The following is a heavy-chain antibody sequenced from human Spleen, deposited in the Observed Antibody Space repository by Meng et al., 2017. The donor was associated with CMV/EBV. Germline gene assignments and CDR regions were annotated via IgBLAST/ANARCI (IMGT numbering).Heavy chain of an antibody. D-gene: IGHD6-19*01. CDR2: INHDGST. V-gene: IGHV4-34*01. CDR1: GGSFSPYD. Sequence: VYGGSFSPYDWSWIRQSPGKGLEWIGKINHDGSTFYSPSLKSRVTISLDMSKSQFSLGLTSVTAADTAVYYCARDSSGWYDGYFDSWGQGTLVTVSS. J-gene: IGHJ4*02. CDR3: ARDSSGWYDGYFDS.